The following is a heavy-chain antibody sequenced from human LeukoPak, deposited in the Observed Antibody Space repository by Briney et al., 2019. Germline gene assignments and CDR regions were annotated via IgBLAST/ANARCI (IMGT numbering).Heavy chain of an antibody. Sequence: PGGSLRLSCAASGFTFSSYSMNWVRQAPGKGLEWVSSISSSSSYIYYADSVKGRFTISRDNAKNSLYLQTNSLRAEDTAVYYCARVSYGDSYFDYWGQGTLVTVSS. CDR2: ISSSSSYI. CDR1: GFTFSSYS. J-gene: IGHJ4*02. D-gene: IGHD4-17*01. CDR3: ARVSYGDSYFDY. V-gene: IGHV3-21*01.